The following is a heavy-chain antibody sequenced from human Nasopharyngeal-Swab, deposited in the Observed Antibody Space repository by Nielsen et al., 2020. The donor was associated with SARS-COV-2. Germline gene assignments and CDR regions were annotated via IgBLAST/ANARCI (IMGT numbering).Heavy chain of an antibody. D-gene: IGHD6-13*01. CDR2: ISYDGSNK. J-gene: IGHJ4*02. CDR3: AKDKKARGDSSSWTTDY. V-gene: IGHV3-30*18. Sequence: WIRQPPGKGLERVAVISYDGSNKYYADSVKGRFTISRDNSKNTLYLQMSSLRAEDTAVYYCAKDKKARGDSSSWTTDYWGQGTLVTVSS.